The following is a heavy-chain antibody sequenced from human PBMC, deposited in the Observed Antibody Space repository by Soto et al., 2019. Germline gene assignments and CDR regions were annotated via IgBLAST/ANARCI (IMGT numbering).Heavy chain of an antibody. J-gene: IGHJ3*02. Sequence: ASVKVSCKASGYTFTSYYMHWVRQAPGQGLERMGIINPSGGSTSYAQKFQGRVTMTRDTSTSTVYMELSSLRSEDTAVYYCARAGSSSWYGSTGDAFDIWGQGTMVTVSS. CDR1: GYTFTSYY. D-gene: IGHD6-13*01. V-gene: IGHV1-46*03. CDR2: INPSGGST. CDR3: ARAGSSSWYGSTGDAFDI.